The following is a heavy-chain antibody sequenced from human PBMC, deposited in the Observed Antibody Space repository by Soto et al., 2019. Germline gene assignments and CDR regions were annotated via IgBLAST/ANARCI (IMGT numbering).Heavy chain of an antibody. CDR1: GGSISSYY. CDR2: IYYSGST. D-gene: IGHD2-2*03. J-gene: IGHJ6*02. CDR3: ATVGYCSSTSCQTRYYYYGMDV. V-gene: IGHV4-59*01. Sequence: SETLSLTCTVSGGSISSYYWSWIRQPPGKGLEWIGYIYYSGSTTYNHSLKSRVTISVDTSKNQFSLKLNSVTAEDTAVYYCATVGYCSSTSCQTRYYYYGMDVWGQGTTVTVSS.